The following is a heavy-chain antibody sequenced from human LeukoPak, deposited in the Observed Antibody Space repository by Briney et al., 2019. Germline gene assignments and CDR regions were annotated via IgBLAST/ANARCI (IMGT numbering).Heavy chain of an antibody. D-gene: IGHD6-19*01. Sequence: KTSETLSLTCAVYGGSFSGYYWSWIRQPPGKGLEWIGEINHSGSTNYNPSLKSRVTISVDTSKNQFSLKLSSVTAADTAVYYCASGVAVAGYEVFDYWGQGTLVTVSS. CDR3: ASGVAVAGYEVFDY. CDR1: GGSFSGYY. J-gene: IGHJ4*02. V-gene: IGHV4-34*01. CDR2: INHSGST.